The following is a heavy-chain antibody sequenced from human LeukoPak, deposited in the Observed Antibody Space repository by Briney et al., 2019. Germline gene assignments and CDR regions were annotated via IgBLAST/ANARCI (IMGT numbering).Heavy chain of an antibody. CDR2: ISSGGSTI. D-gene: IGHD5-12*01. CDR1: GFTFSSYG. V-gene: IGHV3-48*02. CDR3: ARARSGYYFDY. J-gene: IGHJ4*02. Sequence: GGSLRLSCAASGFTFSSYGMIWVREAPGKGLEWVSYISSGGSTIYYADSVKGRFTISRDNAKNSLYLQMNSLRDGDTAVYYCARARSGYYFDYWGQGTLVNVSS.